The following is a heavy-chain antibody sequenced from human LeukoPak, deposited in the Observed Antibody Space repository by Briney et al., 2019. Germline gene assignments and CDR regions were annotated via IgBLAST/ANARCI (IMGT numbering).Heavy chain of an antibody. J-gene: IGHJ4*02. Sequence: SHTLSPTCTVSGASISRDNSYWSWIRQPAGKGLEWMVRIYTSGSTTYSPSLKSRVTISLDTSNNQFSVKLNSVTAADTAVYYCASRYGHRADYFDNWGQGTQVTVSS. CDR2: IYTSGST. V-gene: IGHV4-61*02. CDR3: ASRYGHRADYFDN. D-gene: IGHD4-17*01. CDR1: GASISRDNSY.